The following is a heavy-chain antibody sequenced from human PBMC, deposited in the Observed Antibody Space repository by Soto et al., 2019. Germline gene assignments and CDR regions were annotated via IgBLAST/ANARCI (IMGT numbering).Heavy chain of an antibody. CDR1: GYTLTELS. CDR3: ATASYYYDSSGYA. J-gene: IGHJ5*02. V-gene: IGHV1-24*01. D-gene: IGHD3-22*01. CDR2: FDPEDGET. Sequence: GTSVKVSCEVSGYTLTELSMHWVRQAPGKGLEWMGGFDPEDGETIYAQKFQGRVTMTEDTSTDTAYMELSSLRSEDTAVYYCATASYYYDSSGYAWGQGTLVTVSS.